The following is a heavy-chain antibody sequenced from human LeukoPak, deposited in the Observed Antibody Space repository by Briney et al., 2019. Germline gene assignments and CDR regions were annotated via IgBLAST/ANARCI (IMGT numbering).Heavy chain of an antibody. J-gene: IGHJ3*02. V-gene: IGHV3-9*01. CDR3: ARTHTGWSDAFDI. CDR2: ISWNGGSI. CDR1: GFTFDDYA. Sequence: GGSLRLSCAASGFTFDDYAMHWVRQAPGKGLEWVSGISWNGGSIGYADSVKGRFTISRDNAKNSLYLQMNSLRAEDTAVYYCARTHTGWSDAFDIWGQGTMVTVSS. D-gene: IGHD6-19*01.